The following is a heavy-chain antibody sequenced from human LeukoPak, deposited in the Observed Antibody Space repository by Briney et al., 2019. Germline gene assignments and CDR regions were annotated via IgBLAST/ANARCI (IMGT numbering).Heavy chain of an antibody. CDR3: ARTNGRKSWFDP. CDR2: INHSGST. D-gene: IGHD1-1*01. J-gene: IGHJ5*02. Sequence: SETLSLTCAVYGGSFSGYYWSWIRQLPGKGLEWIGEINHSGSTNYNPSLKSRVTISVDTSKNQFSLKLSSVTAADTAVYYCARTNGRKSWFDPWGQGTLVTVSS. CDR1: GGSFSGYY. V-gene: IGHV4-34*01.